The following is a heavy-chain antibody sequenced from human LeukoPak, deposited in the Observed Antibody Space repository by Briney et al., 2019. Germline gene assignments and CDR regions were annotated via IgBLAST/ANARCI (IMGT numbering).Heavy chain of an antibody. D-gene: IGHD6-19*01. CDR3: ASDQAVEDY. J-gene: IGHJ4*02. CDR2: ISSSSSTI. Sequence: PGGSLRLSCAASGFTFSSYSMNWVRQAPGKGLEWVSYISSSSSTIYYADSVKGRFTISRDNAKNSLYLQMNSLRAEDTAVYYCASDQAVEDYWGQGTLVTVSS. V-gene: IGHV3-48*01. CDR1: GFTFSSYS.